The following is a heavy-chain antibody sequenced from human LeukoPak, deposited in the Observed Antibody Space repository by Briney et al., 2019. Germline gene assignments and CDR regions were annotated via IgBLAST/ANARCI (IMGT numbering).Heavy chain of an antibody. D-gene: IGHD3-10*01. CDR2: IRSSGDSA. Sequence: PGGSLRLSCAASGFTFSGYAMNWVRQAPGKGLEWVSVIRSSGDSAYYADSVKGRFTISRDNSKNTLYLQMNSLRAEDTAVYYCAKGYYASGSSLPAFDSWGQGTLVTVSS. V-gene: IGHV3-23*01. J-gene: IGHJ4*02. CDR3: AKGYYASGSSLPAFDS. CDR1: GFTFSGYA.